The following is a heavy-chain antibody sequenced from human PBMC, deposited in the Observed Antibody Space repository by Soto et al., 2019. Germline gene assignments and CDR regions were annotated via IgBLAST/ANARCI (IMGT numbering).Heavy chain of an antibody. V-gene: IGHV3-30-3*01. CDR2: ISYDGINK. D-gene: IGHD3-3*01. Sequence: QVQLVESGGGVVQPGSSLRLSCAASGFTFSSCAMHWVRQAPGKGLEWVAVISYDGINKYYADSVKGRLTISRDNSKNTLYLQMNSLRAEDTAVYYCARDAYYDFWSGYSRYYGMDVWGQGTRVTVSS. CDR1: GFTFSSCA. J-gene: IGHJ6*02. CDR3: ARDAYYDFWSGYSRYYGMDV.